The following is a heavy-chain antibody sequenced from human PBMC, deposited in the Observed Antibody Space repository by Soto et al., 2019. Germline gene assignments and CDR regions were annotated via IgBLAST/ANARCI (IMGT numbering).Heavy chain of an antibody. CDR2: IIPIFGTA. D-gene: IGHD2-2*02. J-gene: IGHJ6*02. Sequence: SVKVSCKASGGTFSSYAISWVRQAPGQGLEWMGGIIPIFGTANYAQKFQGRVTITADESTSTAYMELSSLRSEDTAVYYCAGIWGYCSSTSCYTVYYYYGMDVWG. CDR3: AGIWGYCSSTSCYTVYYYYGMDV. V-gene: IGHV1-69*13. CDR1: GGTFSSYA.